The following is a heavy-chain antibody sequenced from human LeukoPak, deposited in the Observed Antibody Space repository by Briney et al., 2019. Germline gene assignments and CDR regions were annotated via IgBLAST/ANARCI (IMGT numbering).Heavy chain of an antibody. CDR3: AGLTTANNWFDP. CDR2: INPNSGGT. J-gene: IGHJ5*02. Sequence: ASVKASCKASGYTFTGYYMHWVRQAPGQGLEWMGWINPNSGGTNYAQKFQGRVTMTRDTSIGTAYMELSRLRSDDTAVYYCAGLTTANNWFDPWGQGTLVTVSS. D-gene: IGHD1-1*01. CDR1: GYTFTGYY. V-gene: IGHV1-2*02.